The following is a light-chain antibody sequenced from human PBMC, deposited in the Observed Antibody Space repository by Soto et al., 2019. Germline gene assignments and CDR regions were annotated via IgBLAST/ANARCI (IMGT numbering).Light chain of an antibody. CDR3: QQRSNWPST. J-gene: IGKJ4*01. V-gene: IGKV3-11*01. CDR1: QRVSSY. CDR2: DAS. Sequence: EIVLTQSPATLSLSPGERATLSCRASQRVSSYLAWYQQKPGQAPRLHIYDASNRATGIPARFSGSGSGTDFTLTISSLEPEDFAVYYCQQRSNWPSTFGGGTKVEIK.